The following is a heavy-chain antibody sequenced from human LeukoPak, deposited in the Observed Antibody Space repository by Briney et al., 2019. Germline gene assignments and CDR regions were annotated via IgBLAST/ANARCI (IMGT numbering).Heavy chain of an antibody. CDR1: GGSFSGYY. Sequence: SETLSLTCAVYGGSFSGYYWSWIRQPPGKGLEWNGEINHSGSTNYNPSLKSRVTISVDTSKNQFSLKLSSVTAADTAVYYCARVGDVWFGELLYDYWGRGTLVTVSS. J-gene: IGHJ4*02. V-gene: IGHV4-34*01. D-gene: IGHD3-10*01. CDR3: ARVGDVWFGELLYDY. CDR2: INHSGST.